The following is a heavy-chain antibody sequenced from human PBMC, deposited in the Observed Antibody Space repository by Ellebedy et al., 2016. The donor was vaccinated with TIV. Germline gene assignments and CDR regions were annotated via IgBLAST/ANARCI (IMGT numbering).Heavy chain of an antibody. V-gene: IGHV4-30-2*01. CDR3: ARAVLYYYYYMDV. J-gene: IGHJ6*03. CDR2: IFHNGKT. D-gene: IGHD3-10*02. CDR1: GGSISSGGYS. Sequence: SETLSLTXTVSGGSISSGGYSWSWIRQPPGRGLEWIGYIFHNGKTYYNPSLKTRVTISVDTSKNQFSLKLRSVTAADTAVYYCARAVLYYYYYMDVWGEGTTVTVSS.